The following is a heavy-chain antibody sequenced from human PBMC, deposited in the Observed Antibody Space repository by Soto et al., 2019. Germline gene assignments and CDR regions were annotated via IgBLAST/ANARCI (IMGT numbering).Heavy chain of an antibody. CDR3: ATSGYTDSWYSFDY. J-gene: IGHJ4*02. D-gene: IGHD6-13*01. V-gene: IGHV3-7*03. CDR1: GFTFSSYW. CDR2: IKEDGSEK. Sequence: GGSLRLSCAASGFTFSSYWMSWVRQAPGKGLEWVANIKEDGSEKYYVDSVKGRFTTSRDNAKNSLYLQMNSLRAEDTAMYYCATSGYTDSWYSFDYWGQGTLVTVSS.